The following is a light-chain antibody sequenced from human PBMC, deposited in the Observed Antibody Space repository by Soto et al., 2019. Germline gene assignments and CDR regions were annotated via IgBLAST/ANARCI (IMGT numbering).Light chain of an antibody. J-gene: IGKJ5*01. Sequence: EVVLTQSPATLSLAPGEGATLSCRASQSVSSYLAWYQQKPGQAPRLLIYDASNRATGIPPRFSGSASGTDFTLTISGLEPEDFAVYYCQQRNSWPSITLGQGTRLEIK. CDR3: QQRNSWPSIT. CDR1: QSVSSY. V-gene: IGKV3-11*01. CDR2: DAS.